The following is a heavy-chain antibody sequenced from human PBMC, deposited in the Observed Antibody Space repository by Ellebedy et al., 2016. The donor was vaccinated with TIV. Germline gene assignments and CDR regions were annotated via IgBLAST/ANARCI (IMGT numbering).Heavy chain of an antibody. V-gene: IGHV1-69*13. Sequence: SVKVSCXASGGTFSSYAISWVRQAPGQGLEWMGGIIPIFGTANYAQKFQGRVTITADESTSTAYMELSSLRSEDTAVYYCATPDLRQLDYYYYGMDVWGQGATVTVSS. CDR2: IIPIFGTA. J-gene: IGHJ6*02. D-gene: IGHD6-6*01. CDR3: ATPDLRQLDYYYYGMDV. CDR1: GGTFSSYA.